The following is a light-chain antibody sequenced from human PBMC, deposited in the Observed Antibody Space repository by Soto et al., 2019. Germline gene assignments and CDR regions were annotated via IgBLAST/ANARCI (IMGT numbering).Light chain of an antibody. Sequence: QSALTQPASVSGSPGQSITISCTGTSSDGGGNNYVSWYQQHPGKAPKLMIYEVNNRPSGVSYRFSGSKSGNTASLAISGLQAEDEADYYCSSYSTGTTRVVFGGGTKVTVL. V-gene: IGLV2-14*01. J-gene: IGLJ2*01. CDR3: SSYSTGTTRVV. CDR1: SSDGGGNNY. CDR2: EVN.